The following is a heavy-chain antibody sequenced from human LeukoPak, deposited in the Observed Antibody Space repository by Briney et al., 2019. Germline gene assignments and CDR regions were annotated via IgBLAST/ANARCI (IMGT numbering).Heavy chain of an antibody. J-gene: IGHJ5*02. CDR1: GITFTSYA. Sequence: GGSLRLSCAAPGITFTSYAMSWGRQAPGERLECVSAISGSGNSTYHQDSVKGRVTISRDNYKNTLYLHMNRIRAEDTAGYYCAKDRYSAFWSGYPDWFDPWGQGALVTVSS. CDR2: ISGSGNST. CDR3: AKDRYSAFWSGYPDWFDP. V-gene: IGHV3-23*01. D-gene: IGHD3-3*01.